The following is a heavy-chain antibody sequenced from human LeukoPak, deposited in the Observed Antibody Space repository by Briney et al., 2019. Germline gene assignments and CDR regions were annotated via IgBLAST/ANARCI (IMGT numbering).Heavy chain of an antibody. Sequence: GASVTVSCKASGYTFHNYDINWVRQAPGQGLEWMGWMNPNSGNTDYAQRFQGRVTMTRDTSISTAYMELSSLRSDDTAVYYCARRSFSDNYYGAFNLWGQGTLVTVTS. CDR2: MNPNSGNT. D-gene: IGHD3-22*01. J-gene: IGHJ4*02. CDR1: GYTFHNYD. V-gene: IGHV1-8*01. CDR3: ARRSFSDNYYGAFNL.